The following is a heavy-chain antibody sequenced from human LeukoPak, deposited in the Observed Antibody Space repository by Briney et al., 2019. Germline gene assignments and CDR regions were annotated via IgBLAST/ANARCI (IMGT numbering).Heavy chain of an antibody. CDR3: ARGSSGWTTSWFDP. CDR2: IYHSGST. V-gene: IGHV4-30-2*01. J-gene: IGHJ5*02. CDR1: GGSTSSGGYS. Sequence: SETLSLTCAVSGGSTSSGGYSWSWIRQPPGKGLEWIGYIYHSGSTYYNPSLKSRVTISVDRSKNQFSLKLSSVTAADTAVYYCARGSSGWTTSWFDPWGQGTLVTVSS. D-gene: IGHD6-19*01.